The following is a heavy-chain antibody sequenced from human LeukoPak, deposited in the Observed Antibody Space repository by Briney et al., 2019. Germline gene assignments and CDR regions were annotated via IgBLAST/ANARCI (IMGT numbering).Heavy chain of an antibody. V-gene: IGHV3-49*04. CDR1: GFNFGNYA. CDR2: IRSKASGGAI. CDR3: TREVDGMSAY. Sequence: PGGSLRLSCTASGFNFGNYAMSWVRQAPGKGLEWLGLIRSKASGGAIEYDPSVDGRFTISRDDSKSIAYLQMTSLKTEDTATYFCTREVDGMSAYWGQGTLVTVSS. D-gene: IGHD1-14*01. J-gene: IGHJ4*02.